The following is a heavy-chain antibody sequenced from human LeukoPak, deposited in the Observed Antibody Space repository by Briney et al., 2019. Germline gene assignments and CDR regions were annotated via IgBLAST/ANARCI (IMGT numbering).Heavy chain of an antibody. D-gene: IGHD1-26*01. J-gene: IGHJ4*02. Sequence: GGSLRLSCAASGFTFSSYEMNWVRQAPGKGLEGVSYISSSGSTIYYADSVKGRFTISGDNAKNSLYLQMNSLRAEDTAVYYCARGVGAPVSHWGQGTLVTVSS. CDR1: GFTFSSYE. CDR2: ISSSGSTI. V-gene: IGHV3-48*03. CDR3: ARGVGAPVSH.